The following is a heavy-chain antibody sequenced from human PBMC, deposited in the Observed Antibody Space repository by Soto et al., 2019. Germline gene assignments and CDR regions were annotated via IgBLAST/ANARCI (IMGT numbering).Heavy chain of an antibody. CDR3: AKYAYYYDSSGYYSNFDY. V-gene: IGHV3-23*01. CDR1: GFTFSSYA. Sequence: EVQLLESGGGLVQPGGSLRLSCAASGFTFSSYAMSWVRQAPGKGLEWVSAISGSGGSTYYADSVKGRFTISRDNSKNTLYLQMNSLRAEDTAVYYCAKYAYYYDSSGYYSNFDYWGQGTLVTVSS. CDR2: ISGSGGST. J-gene: IGHJ4*02. D-gene: IGHD3-22*01.